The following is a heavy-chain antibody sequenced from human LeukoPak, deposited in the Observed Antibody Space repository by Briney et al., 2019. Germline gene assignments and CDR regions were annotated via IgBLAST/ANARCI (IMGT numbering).Heavy chain of an antibody. V-gene: IGHV4-59*01. CDR1: GVSISSYY. J-gene: IGHJ3*02. CDR2: IYYSGST. CDR3: ARALQPGVYAFDI. Sequence: PSETLSLTCTVSGVSISSYYWTWIRQPPGEGLEWIGYIYYSGSTNYNPSLKSRVTISVDTSKNQFSLKLSSVTAADTAVYYCARALQPGVYAFDIWGQGIMVTVSS. D-gene: IGHD6-13*01.